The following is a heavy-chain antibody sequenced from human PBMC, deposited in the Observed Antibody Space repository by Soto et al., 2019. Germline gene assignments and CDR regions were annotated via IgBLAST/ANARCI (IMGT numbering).Heavy chain of an antibody. D-gene: IGHD2-2*01. CDR1: GESVKSGSYY. Sequence: QVQLQESGPGLVKPSEILSLTCTVSGESVKSGSYYWNWIRQPPGKGLEWIGYIHYSGNTRYNPSLKGRVAMSLYTSKNQFSLKLTSVTAADTAVYYCATHATWSPGRFDPWGQGTLVTVSS. J-gene: IGHJ5*02. CDR3: ATHATWSPGRFDP. CDR2: IHYSGNT. V-gene: IGHV4-61*01.